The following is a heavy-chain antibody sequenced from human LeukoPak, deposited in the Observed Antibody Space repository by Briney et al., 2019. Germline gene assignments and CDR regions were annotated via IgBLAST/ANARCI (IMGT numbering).Heavy chain of an antibody. D-gene: IGHD6-13*01. Sequence: ASVKVSCKASGYTFTSYYIHWVRQAPGQGLQWMGLINPSGGSTSYAQKFQGRVTMTRDTSTSTVFMGLSSLTPEDTAVYYCARTFSIASAGRNDYWGQGTLVTVSS. V-gene: IGHV1-46*01. CDR2: INPSGGST. J-gene: IGHJ4*02. CDR3: ARTFSIASAGRNDY. CDR1: GYTFTSYY.